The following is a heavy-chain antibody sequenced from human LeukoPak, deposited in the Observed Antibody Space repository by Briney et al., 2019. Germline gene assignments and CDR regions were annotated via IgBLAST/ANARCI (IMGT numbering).Heavy chain of an antibody. CDR2: ISSSGSTI. D-gene: IGHD3-10*01. J-gene: IGHJ4*02. V-gene: IGHV3-11*04. Sequence: GGSLRLSCAASGFTFSDYYMSWIRQAPGKGLEWVSYISSSGSTIYYADSAKGRFTISRDNAKNSLYLQMNSLRAEDTAVYYCARGILWFGELLCTGFDYWGQGTLVTVSS. CDR3: ARGILWFGELLCTGFDY. CDR1: GFTFSDYY.